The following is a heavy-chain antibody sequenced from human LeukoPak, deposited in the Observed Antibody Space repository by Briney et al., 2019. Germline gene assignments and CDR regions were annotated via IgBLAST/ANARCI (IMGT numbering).Heavy chain of an antibody. D-gene: IGHD6-6*01. CDR2: IYYSGST. V-gene: IGHV4-59*08. Sequence: SETLSLTCTVSGGXISSYYCSWIRQPPGKGLEWIGYIYYSGSTNYNPSLKSRVTISVDTSKNQFSLKLSSVTAADTAVYYCARLTLGDRIAARNYFDYWGQGTLVTVSS. J-gene: IGHJ4*02. CDR1: GGXISSYY. CDR3: ARLTLGDRIAARNYFDY.